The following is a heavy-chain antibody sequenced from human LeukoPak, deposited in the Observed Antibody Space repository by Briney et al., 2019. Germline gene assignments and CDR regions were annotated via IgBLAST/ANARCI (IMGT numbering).Heavy chain of an antibody. CDR1: GFTFSSYW. D-gene: IGHD3-22*01. CDR3: ARFDYYDSSYAFDI. V-gene: IGHV3-74*01. J-gene: IGHJ3*02. CDR2: INSDGSST. Sequence: GGSLRLSCAASGFTFSSYWMHWVRQAPGQGLVWVSRINSDGSSTTYADSVKGRLTISRDNAKNTLYLQMNSLRAEDTAVYYCARFDYYDSSYAFDIWGQGTMVTVSS.